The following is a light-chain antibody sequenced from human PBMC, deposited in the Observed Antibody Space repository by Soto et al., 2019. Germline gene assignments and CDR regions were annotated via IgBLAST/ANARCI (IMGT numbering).Light chain of an antibody. CDR1: SSDIGSNT. J-gene: IGLJ2*01. CDR3: AAWDDSLNGPV. Sequence: QSVLTQPPSASGTPGPWVTISCSGSSSDIGSNTVHWYQHLPGTAPKLLIYSGNQRPSGVPDRFSGSKSGTSASLAISGLQSEDEADYYCAAWDDSLNGPVFGGGTKLAVL. V-gene: IGLV1-44*01. CDR2: SGN.